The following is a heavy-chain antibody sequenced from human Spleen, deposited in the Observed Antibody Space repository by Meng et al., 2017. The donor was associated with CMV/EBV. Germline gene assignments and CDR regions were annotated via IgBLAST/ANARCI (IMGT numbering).Heavy chain of an antibody. CDR3: ARDSEWELDSPSGYSIFDY. CDR2: ISYDGSNK. Sequence: LSLTCAASGFAFSSYAMHWVRQAPGKGLEWVAVISYDGSNKYYADSVKGRFTISRDNSKNTLYLQMNSLRAEDTAVYYCARDSEWELDSPSGYSIFDYWGQGTLVTVSS. CDR1: GFAFSSYA. J-gene: IGHJ4*02. V-gene: IGHV3-30*04. D-gene: IGHD1-26*01.